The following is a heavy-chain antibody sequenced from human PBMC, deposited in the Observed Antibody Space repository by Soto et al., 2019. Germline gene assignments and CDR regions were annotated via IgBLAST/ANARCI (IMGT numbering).Heavy chain of an antibody. D-gene: IGHD1-1*01. CDR2: MSHSGGT. CDR1: GGFVTSGSYY. Sequence: QVQLQQWGAGLLKPSETLSLTCAVYGGFVTSGSYYWSWIRQPPGKGLEWIGEMSHSGGTHLNPSFKSRVPISVDTSKNQFTLKMSSVTAADTALYYCARVERGTATTVVDAFDIWGPGTMVTVSS. J-gene: IGHJ3*02. V-gene: IGHV4-34*01. CDR3: ARVERGTATTVVDAFDI.